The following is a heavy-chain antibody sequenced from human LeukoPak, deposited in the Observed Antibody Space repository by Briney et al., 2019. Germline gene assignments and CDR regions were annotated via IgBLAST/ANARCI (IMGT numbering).Heavy chain of an antibody. CDR3: ARGCSSTSCYSSWFDP. D-gene: IGHD2-2*01. CDR2: INPNSGGT. Sequence: GASVKVSCKASGYTFTGYYMHWVRQAPGQGLEWMGWINPNSGGTNYAQKFQGRVTMTRDTSISTAYMERSRLRSDDTAVYYCARGCSSTSCYSSWFDPWGQGTLVTVSS. CDR1: GYTFTGYY. J-gene: IGHJ5*02. V-gene: IGHV1-2*02.